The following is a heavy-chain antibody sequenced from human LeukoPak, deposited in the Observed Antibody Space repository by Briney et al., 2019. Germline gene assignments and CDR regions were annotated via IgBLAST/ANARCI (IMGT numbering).Heavy chain of an antibody. Sequence: SETLSLTCTVSGGSISSGGYYWSWIRQHPGKGLEWIGYIYYSGSTYYNPSLKSRVTISVDTSKNQFSLKLSSVTAADTAVYYCARYSSSWGLKPGYYFDYWDQGTLVTVSS. CDR1: GGSISSGGYY. CDR3: ARYSSSWGLKPGYYFDY. D-gene: IGHD6-13*01. CDR2: IYYSGST. J-gene: IGHJ4*02. V-gene: IGHV4-31*03.